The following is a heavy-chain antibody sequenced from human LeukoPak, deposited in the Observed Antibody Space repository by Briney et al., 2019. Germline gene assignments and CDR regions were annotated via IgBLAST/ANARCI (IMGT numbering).Heavy chain of an antibody. CDR1: GFTFSDYY. V-gene: IGHV3-11*01. CDR3: ATGGSWFGELKGRYYYYGMDV. D-gene: IGHD3-10*01. CDR2: ISSSGSTI. J-gene: IGHJ6*02. Sequence: PGGSLRLSCAASGFTFSDYYMSWIGQAPGKGLEWGSYISSSGSTIYYADSVKGRFTISRDNAKNSLYLQMNSLRAEDTAVYYCATGGSWFGELKGRYYYYGMDVWGQGTTVTVSS.